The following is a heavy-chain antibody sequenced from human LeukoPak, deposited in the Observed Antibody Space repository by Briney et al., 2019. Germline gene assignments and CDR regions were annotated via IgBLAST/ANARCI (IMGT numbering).Heavy chain of an antibody. J-gene: IGHJ1*01. V-gene: IGHV3-9*01. CDR2: ISWNSGSI. CDR1: GFTFDDYA. CDR3: AIGGNSIGSYFQH. Sequence: PGRSLRLSCAASGFTFDDYAMHWVRQAPGKGLEWVSGISWNSGSIGYADSVKGRFTISRDNAKNSLYLQMSSLRAEDTALYYCAIGGNSIGSYFQHWGQGTLVTVSS. D-gene: IGHD4-23*01.